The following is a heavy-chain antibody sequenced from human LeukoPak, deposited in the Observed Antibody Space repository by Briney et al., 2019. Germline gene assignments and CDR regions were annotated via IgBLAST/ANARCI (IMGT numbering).Heavy chain of an antibody. D-gene: IGHD3-10*01. CDR1: EFTFSNYW. Sequence: PGGSLRLSCEASEFTFSNYWMSWVRQAPGKGLEWAANVKQDGSEKYYVDSVKGRFTISRDNAKNSLYLQMNSLRVEDTAVYYCAKGVGGSANYYYMDVWGKGTTVTVSS. CDR3: AKGVGGSANYYYMDV. J-gene: IGHJ6*03. V-gene: IGHV3-7*01. CDR2: VKQDGSEK.